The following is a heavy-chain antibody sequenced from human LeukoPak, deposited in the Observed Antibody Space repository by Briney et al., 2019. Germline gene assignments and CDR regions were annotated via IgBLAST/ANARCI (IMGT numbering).Heavy chain of an antibody. D-gene: IGHD6-19*01. CDR2: AYYRSKWYN. Sequence: SQTLSLTCAISGDSVSSNSAAWNWIRQSPSRGLEWLGSAYYRSKWYNDYAVSVKSRITINPDTSKNQFSLQLNSVTPEDTAVYYCARVGSIAVAGTSLSYYYGMDVWGQGTTVTVSS. CDR1: GDSVSSNSAA. V-gene: IGHV6-1*01. J-gene: IGHJ6*02. CDR3: ARVGSIAVAGTSLSYYYGMDV.